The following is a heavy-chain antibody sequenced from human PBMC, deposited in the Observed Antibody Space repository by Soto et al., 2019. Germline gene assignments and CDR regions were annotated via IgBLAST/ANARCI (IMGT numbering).Heavy chain of an antibody. CDR3: ARDGDPGYSFWSGPLGGGRFDP. CDR2: IVSLFGTA. Sequence: QVQLVQSGAEVKEPGSSVNVSCKTSGGTFGNTAVTWVRQVPGQGLEWIGVIVSLFGTANYAQKFRGRVMIPADESTSTAYMDLRSLRSADTAIYSCARDGDPGYSFWSGPLGGGRFDPWGQGTLVTASS. V-gene: IGHV1-69*12. D-gene: IGHD3-3*01. CDR1: GGTFGNTA. J-gene: IGHJ5*02.